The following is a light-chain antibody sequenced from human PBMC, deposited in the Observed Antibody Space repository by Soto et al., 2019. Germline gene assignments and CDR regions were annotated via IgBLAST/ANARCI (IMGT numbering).Light chain of an antibody. CDR2: GAS. CDR3: QQCNEWPLIT. V-gene: IGKV3-15*01. CDR1: QSVASY. J-gene: IGKJ5*01. Sequence: EIVMTQSPATLSVSPGERATLSCRASQSVASYLAWYQQKPGQAPRLLIYGASTRATGVPARFSGSGSGTECTLTISSLQSEDFAVYYCQQCNEWPLITFGQGTRLEAK.